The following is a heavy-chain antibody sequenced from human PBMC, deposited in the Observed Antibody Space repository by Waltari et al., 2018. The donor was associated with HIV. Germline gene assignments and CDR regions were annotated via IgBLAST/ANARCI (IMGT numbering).Heavy chain of an antibody. CDR2: IKQDGSEK. CDR3: ARMIVVVVAATGAFES. CDR1: GLPFSTYW. D-gene: IGHD2-15*01. Sequence: EVQLVESGGGLVQPGGPLRFSCAASGLPFSTYWMSWVRQVPGKGLGWVANIKQDGSEKYYVDSVKGRFTISRDNAKNSLYLQMNSLRAEDTAVYYCARMIVVVVAATGAFESWGQGTMVTVSS. V-gene: IGHV3-7*01. J-gene: IGHJ3*02.